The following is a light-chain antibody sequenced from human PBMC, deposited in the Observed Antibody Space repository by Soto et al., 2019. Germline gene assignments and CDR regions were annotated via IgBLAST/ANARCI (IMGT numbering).Light chain of an antibody. V-gene: IGLV2-14*01. CDR3: SSYTSNNFYV. CDR1: GRDISAYNY. CDR2: EVG. Sequence: QSVLTQPASVSGSPGQSITISCTRTGRDISAYNYVSWYQQHPGKAPKLMIYEVGDRPSGLSNRFSGSKSGNTASLTISRLQPEDEADYYCSSYTSNNFYVFGTGTKDTVL. J-gene: IGLJ1*01.